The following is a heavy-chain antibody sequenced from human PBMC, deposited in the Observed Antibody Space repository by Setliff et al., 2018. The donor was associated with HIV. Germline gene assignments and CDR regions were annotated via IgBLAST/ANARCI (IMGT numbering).Heavy chain of an antibody. J-gene: IGHJ4*02. Sequence: QTGGSLRLSCAASGFIFSNYGMTWVRQSPGKGLQWLTAITGGGDKYYADSVKGRFTISRDNSKNTLYLQMNSLRAEDTAVYNCVRDRGPATVLRGYFDYWGQGTLVTVSS. V-gene: IGHV3-23*01. D-gene: IGHD2-8*01. CDR2: ITGGGDK. CDR1: GFIFSNYG. CDR3: VRDRGPATVLRGYFDY.